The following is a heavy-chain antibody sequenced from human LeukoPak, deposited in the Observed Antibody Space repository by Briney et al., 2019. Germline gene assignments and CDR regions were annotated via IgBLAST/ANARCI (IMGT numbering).Heavy chain of an antibody. CDR1: GFTFSSYS. CDR2: ISSSSSYI. V-gene: IGHV3-21*01. D-gene: IGHD5-24*01. CDR3: ARDRAVEPPAFYI. Sequence: PGGSLRLSCAASGFTFSSYSMNWVRQAPGKGLEWVSSISSSSSYIYYADSVKGRFTISRDNAKNSLYLQMNSLRAEDTAVYYCARDRAVEPPAFYIWGQGKIVTVSS. J-gene: IGHJ3*02.